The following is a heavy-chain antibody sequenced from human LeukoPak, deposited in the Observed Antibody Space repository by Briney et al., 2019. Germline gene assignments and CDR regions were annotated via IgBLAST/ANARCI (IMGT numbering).Heavy chain of an antibody. V-gene: IGHV3-9*01. D-gene: IGHD3-3*01. J-gene: IGHJ4*02. CDR1: GFTFDDYA. CDR2: ISWNSGSI. CDR3: AKGPNYDFWSGIDY. Sequence: GGSLRLSCAASGFTFDDYAMHWVRQAPGKGLEWVSGISWNSGSIDYADSVKGRFTISRDNAKNSLYLQMNSLRAEDTALYYCAKGPNYDFWSGIDYWGQGTLVTVSS.